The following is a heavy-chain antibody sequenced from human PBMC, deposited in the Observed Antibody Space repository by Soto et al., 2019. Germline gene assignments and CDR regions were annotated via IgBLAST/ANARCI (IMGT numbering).Heavy chain of an antibody. CDR1: GGSISSSNW. V-gene: IGHV4-4*02. J-gene: IGHJ4*02. D-gene: IGHD1-26*01. CDR3: ARRWGALFDY. Sequence: SETLSLTCAVSGGSISSSNWWSWVRQPPGKGLEWIGEIYHSGSTNYNPSLKSRVTISVDTSKNQFSLKLSSVTAADTAVYYCARRWGALFDYWGQGTLVTVSS. CDR2: IYHSGST.